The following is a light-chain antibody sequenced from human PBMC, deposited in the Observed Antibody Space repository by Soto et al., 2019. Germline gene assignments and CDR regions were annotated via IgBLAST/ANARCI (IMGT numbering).Light chain of an antibody. V-gene: IGKV3-11*01. CDR2: DAY. J-gene: IGKJ5*01. Sequence: VFTHSPVTLALPPGERGTRSFSASQIFRGLLAWYQQKPGQAHRLLIYDAYNRATGIPPRFSGSGSGTDFTLTIGSLEPEDSAVYYCQQRHMWPITCGQGTRLEIK. CDR3: QQRHMWPIT. CDR1: QIFRGL.